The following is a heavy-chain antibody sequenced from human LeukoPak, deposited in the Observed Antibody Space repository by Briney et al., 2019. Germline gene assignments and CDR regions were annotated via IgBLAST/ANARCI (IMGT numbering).Heavy chain of an antibody. Sequence: GGSLRLSCAASGFTFNNYGMHWVRQAPGKGLEWVAFIRYNGNNQYYADSVKGRLTISRDNSKNTLYLQMNSLKGDDTAVYYCAKDSAFYYIDVWGKGTTVIISS. CDR2: IRYNGNNQ. CDR1: GFTFNNYG. D-gene: IGHD3-10*01. CDR3: AKDSAFYYIDV. J-gene: IGHJ6*03. V-gene: IGHV3-30*02.